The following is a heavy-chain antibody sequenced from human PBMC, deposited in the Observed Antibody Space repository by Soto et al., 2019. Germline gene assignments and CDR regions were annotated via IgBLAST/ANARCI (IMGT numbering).Heavy chain of an antibody. J-gene: IGHJ4*02. D-gene: IGHD3-3*01. CDR2: ISGSGGST. V-gene: IGHV3-23*01. Sequence: GGSLRLPCGASGFTFSSYAMSWVRQAPGKGLEWVSAISGSGGSTYYADSVKCRFTISRDNSKNTLYLQMNSLRAEDTAVYYCARWSFTSFGVVLYYFDYWRQGALVSGSS. CDR1: GFTFSSYA. CDR3: ARWSFTSFGVVLYYFDY.